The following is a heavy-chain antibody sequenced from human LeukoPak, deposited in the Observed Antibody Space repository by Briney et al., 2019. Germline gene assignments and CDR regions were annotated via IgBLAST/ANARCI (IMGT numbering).Heavy chain of an antibody. CDR1: GGSISSSSYY. V-gene: IGHV4-39*07. D-gene: IGHD6-13*01. J-gene: IGHJ5*02. Sequence: SETLSLTCTVSGGSISSSSYYWCWIRQPPGKGLEWIGSIYYSGSTYYNPSLKSRVTISVDTSKNQFSLKLSSVTAADTAVYYCARTSSSSWYPPHNWFDPWGQGTLVTVSS. CDR3: ARTSSSSWYPPHNWFDP. CDR2: IYYSGST.